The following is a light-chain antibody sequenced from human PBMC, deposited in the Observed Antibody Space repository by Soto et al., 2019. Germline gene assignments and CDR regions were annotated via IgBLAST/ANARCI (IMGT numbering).Light chain of an antibody. CDR3: QQFNSYPYT. J-gene: IGKJ2*01. V-gene: IGKV1-5*01. CDR2: DAS. Sequence: DIQMTQSPSTLSASVGDRVTITCRASQSISSWLAWYQQKPGKAPKLLNYDASNLESGVPSRFSGSGSGTEFTLTISSLQPDDFATYFCQQFNSYPYTFGQGTKVDIK. CDR1: QSISSW.